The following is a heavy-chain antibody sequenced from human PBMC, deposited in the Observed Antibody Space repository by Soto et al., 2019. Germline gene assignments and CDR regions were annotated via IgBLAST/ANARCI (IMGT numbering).Heavy chain of an antibody. V-gene: IGHV3-9*01. Sequence: GGSLRLSCAASGFTFDDYAMHWVRQAPGKGLEWVSGISWNSGSIGYADSVKGRFTISRDNAKNSLYLQMNSLRAEDTALYYCAGVPAADHWYYYYGMDVWGQGTTVTVSS. D-gene: IGHD2-2*01. CDR1: GFTFDDYA. CDR2: ISWNSGSI. J-gene: IGHJ6*02. CDR3: AGVPAADHWYYYYGMDV.